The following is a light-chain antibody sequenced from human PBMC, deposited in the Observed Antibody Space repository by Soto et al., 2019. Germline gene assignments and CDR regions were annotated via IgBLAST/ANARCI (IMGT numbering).Light chain of an antibody. V-gene: IGKV1-5*03. J-gene: IGKJ1*01. CDR1: QNINKC. Sequence: DIQMTQSPSTLSASVGDRVTITCRASQNINKCLAWYQQKPGKAPKLLIDKASTLESGVPSRFSGSESGTEFTLTISSLQPDDFATYYCQQYDTYPWTFGQGTKVEIK. CDR2: KAS. CDR3: QQYDTYPWT.